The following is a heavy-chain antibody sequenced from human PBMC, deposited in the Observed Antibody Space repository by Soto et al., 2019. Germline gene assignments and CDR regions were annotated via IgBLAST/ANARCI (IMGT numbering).Heavy chain of an antibody. V-gene: IGHV2-5*02. Sequence: SGPTLVKPTQTLTLTCTFSGFSLSTSGVGVGWIRQPPGKALEWLALIYWDDDKRYSPSLKSRLTITKDTSKNQVVLTMTNMDPVDTATYYCAHSMITFGGVIVIPAPFFDYWGQGTLVTVSS. CDR3: AHSMITFGGVIVIPAPFFDY. J-gene: IGHJ4*02. CDR2: IYWDDDK. D-gene: IGHD3-16*02. CDR1: GFSLSTSGVG.